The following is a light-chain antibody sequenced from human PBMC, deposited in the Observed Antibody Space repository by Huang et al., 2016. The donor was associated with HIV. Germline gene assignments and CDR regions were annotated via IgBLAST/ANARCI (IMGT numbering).Light chain of an antibody. J-gene: IGKJ2*01. CDR1: QSLVHSDGNTY. Sequence: DVVMTQSPVSLPVTLGQSASISCRSSQSLVHSDGNTYVNWFHQRPGQSPRRLIYKVSNRDSGGPDRFSGSGSGTDFTLKISRVEAEDVGVYYCMQGTFWYTFGQGTKVEIK. CDR2: KVS. CDR3: MQGTFWYT. V-gene: IGKV2-30*02.